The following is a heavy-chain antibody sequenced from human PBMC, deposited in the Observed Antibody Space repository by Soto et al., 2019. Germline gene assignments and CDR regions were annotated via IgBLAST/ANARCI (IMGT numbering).Heavy chain of an antibody. Sequence: GGSLRLSCAASGFTFSSYGMHWVRQAPGKGLEWVAVIWYDGSNKYYADSVKGRFTISRDNSKNTLYLQMNSLRAEDTAVYYCAXGQYYDFWSGYQYYGMGVWGQGTTVTVSS. J-gene: IGHJ6*02. CDR2: IWYDGSNK. CDR3: AXGQYYDFWSGYQYYGMGV. CDR1: GFTFSSYG. D-gene: IGHD3-3*01. V-gene: IGHV3-33*01.